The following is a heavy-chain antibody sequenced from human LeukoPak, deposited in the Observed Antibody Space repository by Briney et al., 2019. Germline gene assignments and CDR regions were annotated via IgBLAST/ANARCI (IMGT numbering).Heavy chain of an antibody. Sequence: GGSLRLSCAASVFTFSDYYMSWIRQAPGKGLEWVSYISSSGSTIYYADSVKGRFTISRDNAKNSLYLQMNSLRAEDTAVYYCARDLEVVAATGYFDYWGQGTLVTVSS. D-gene: IGHD2-15*01. V-gene: IGHV3-11*04. CDR1: VFTFSDYY. CDR2: ISSSGSTI. J-gene: IGHJ4*02. CDR3: ARDLEVVAATGYFDY.